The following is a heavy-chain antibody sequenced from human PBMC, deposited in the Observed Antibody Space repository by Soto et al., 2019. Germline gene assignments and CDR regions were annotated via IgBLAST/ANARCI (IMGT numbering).Heavy chain of an antibody. D-gene: IGHD3-16*01. CDR3: ARLGGYGRNERVAYFDY. CDR1: GYTFTSYG. CDR2: ISAYNGNT. Sequence: GASVKVSCKASGYTFTSYGISWVRQAPGQGLEWMGWISAYNGNTNYAQKLQGKVTMTTDTSTSTAYMELRSLRSDDTAVYYCARLGGYGRNERVAYFDYWGQGTLVTVSS. V-gene: IGHV1-18*01. J-gene: IGHJ4*02.